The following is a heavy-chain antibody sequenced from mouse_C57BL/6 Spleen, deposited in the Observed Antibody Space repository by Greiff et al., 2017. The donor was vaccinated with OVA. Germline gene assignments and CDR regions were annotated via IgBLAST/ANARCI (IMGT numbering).Heavy chain of an antibody. J-gene: IGHJ2*01. CDR3: ARRFGCGDY. V-gene: IGHV1-26*01. CDR2: INPNNGGT. Sequence: VQLQQSGPELVKPGASVKISCKASGYTFTDYYMNWVKQSHGKSLEWIGDINPNNGGTSYNQKFKGKATLTVDKSSSTAYMELRSLTSEDSAVYYCARRFGCGDYWGQGTTLTVSS. CDR1: GYTFTDYY.